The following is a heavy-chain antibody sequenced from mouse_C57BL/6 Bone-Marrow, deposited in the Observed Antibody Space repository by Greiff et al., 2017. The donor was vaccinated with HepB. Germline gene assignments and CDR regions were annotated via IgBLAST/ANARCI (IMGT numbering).Heavy chain of an antibody. J-gene: IGHJ1*03. CDR2: ISSGSSTI. CDR1: GFTFSDYG. Sequence: EVQLVESGGGLVKPGGSLKLSCAASGFTFSDYGMHWVRQAAEKGLEWVAYISSGSSTIYYADTVKGRFTISRDNAKNTLFLQMTSLRSEDTAMYYCARRRGGYFDVWGTGTTVTVSS. V-gene: IGHV5-17*01. CDR3: ARRRGGYFDV.